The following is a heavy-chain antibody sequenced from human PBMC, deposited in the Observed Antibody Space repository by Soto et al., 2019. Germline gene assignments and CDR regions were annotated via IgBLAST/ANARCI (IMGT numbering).Heavy chain of an antibody. V-gene: IGHV3-9*01. J-gene: IGHJ3*02. CDR2: ISWNSGSI. CDR1: GFTFDDYA. CDR3: AKDIAYGSDAFAI. D-gene: IGHD3-10*01. Sequence: EVQLVESGGGLVQPGRSLRLSCADSGFTFDDYAMHWVRQAPGKGLEWVSGISWNSGSIGYADSVKGRITISRDNAKNSLDLQMNSLRAEDTALYYCAKDIAYGSDAFAIWGQGTMVTVSS.